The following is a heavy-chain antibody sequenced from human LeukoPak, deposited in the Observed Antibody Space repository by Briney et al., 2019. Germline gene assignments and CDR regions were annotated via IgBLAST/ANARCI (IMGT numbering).Heavy chain of an antibody. CDR3: ARWEFSGSYPRYYYYMDV. Sequence: GGSLRLSCAASGFTFSSYSMNWVRQAPGKGLEWVSSISSSSSYIYYADSVKGRFTISRDNAKNSLYLQMNSLRAEDTAVYYCARWEFSGSYPRYYYYMDVWGKGTTVTVSS. D-gene: IGHD1-26*01. J-gene: IGHJ6*03. CDR1: GFTFSSYS. V-gene: IGHV3-21*01. CDR2: ISSSSSYI.